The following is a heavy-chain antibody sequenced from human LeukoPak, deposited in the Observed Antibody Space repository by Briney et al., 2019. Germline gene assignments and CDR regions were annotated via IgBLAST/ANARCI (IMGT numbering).Heavy chain of an antibody. Sequence: GGSLRLSCAASGFSFSSYWMHWVRQAPGKGLVWVSRINGDGSSTSYADSVKGRFTISRDNAKNTLYLQMNSLRAEDTAVYYCASNYGTGSYYKYYYYGMDVWGKGTTVTVSS. J-gene: IGHJ6*04. D-gene: IGHD3-10*01. V-gene: IGHV3-74*01. CDR1: GFSFSSYW. CDR3: ASNYGTGSYYKYYYYGMDV. CDR2: INGDGSST.